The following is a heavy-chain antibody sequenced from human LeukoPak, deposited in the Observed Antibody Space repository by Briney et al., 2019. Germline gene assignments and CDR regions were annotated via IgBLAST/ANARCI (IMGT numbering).Heavy chain of an antibody. CDR1: GFTFSNYD. D-gene: IGHD3-10*01. J-gene: IGHJ3*02. V-gene: IGHV3-23*01. CDR3: ARDTITIGAFDI. CDR2: ISRSGGST. Sequence: GGSLRLSCATSGFTFSNYDMSWVRQAPGMGLEWVSAISRSGGSTYYADSVKGRFTISRDNSKNTLYLQMNSLRAEDTAVYYCARDTITIGAFDIWGQGTMVTVSS.